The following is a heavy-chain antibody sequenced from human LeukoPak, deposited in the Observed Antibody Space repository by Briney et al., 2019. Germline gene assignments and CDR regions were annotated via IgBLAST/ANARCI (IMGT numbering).Heavy chain of an antibody. D-gene: IGHD3-10*01. CDR3: VRDRGWFHFDL. CDR2: NKEDGTIK. CDR1: GFTLSNYW. J-gene: IGHJ4*02. Sequence: GGSLRLSCAASGFTLSNYWMTWIRQAPGKGLEWVAHNKEDGTIKDYMDSVKGRFTISRDNTKNSLFLQLSSLRAEDTAVYYCVRDRGWFHFDLWGQGTLVTVSS. V-gene: IGHV3-7*01.